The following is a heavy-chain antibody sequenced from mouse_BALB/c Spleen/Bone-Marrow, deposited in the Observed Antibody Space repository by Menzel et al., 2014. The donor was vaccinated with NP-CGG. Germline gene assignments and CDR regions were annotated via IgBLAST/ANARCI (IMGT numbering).Heavy chain of an antibody. V-gene: IGHV5-17*02. J-gene: IGHJ2*01. D-gene: IGHD4-1*01. CDR1: GFTFSSFG. CDR3: TRGGNWEDFDY. CDR2: ISSGSRTI. Sequence: EVKVEESGGGLVRPGGSRKLSCAASGFTFSSFGMHWVRQAPEKGLEWVAYISSGSRTIYYADTVKGRFTISRDNPKNTLFLQMTGLRSEDTAMYYCTRGGNWEDFDYWGQGTTLTVSS.